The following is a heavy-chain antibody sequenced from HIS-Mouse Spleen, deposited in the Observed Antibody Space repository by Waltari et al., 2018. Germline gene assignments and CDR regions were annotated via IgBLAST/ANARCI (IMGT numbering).Heavy chain of an antibody. V-gene: IGHV4-39*07. Sequence: QLQLQESGPGLVKPSETLSLTCTVSGGPISSTRFYLCWTRQPPGKGLVWSGSIYYSGSTYYNPSLKSRVTISVDTSKNQFSLKLSSVTAADTAVYYCAREIPYSSSWYDWYFDLWGRGTLVTVSS. CDR1: GGPISSTRFY. CDR2: IYYSGST. CDR3: AREIPYSSSWYDWYFDL. J-gene: IGHJ2*01. D-gene: IGHD6-13*01.